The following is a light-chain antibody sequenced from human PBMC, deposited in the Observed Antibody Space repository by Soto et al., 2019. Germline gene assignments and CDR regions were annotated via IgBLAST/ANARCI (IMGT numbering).Light chain of an antibody. CDR1: QSVISSY. V-gene: IGKV3-20*01. J-gene: IGKJ4*01. Sequence: EIVLTQSPGTLSLSPGERATLSCRASQSVISSYLAWYQHTPGQAPSLLIYGASSRATGIPDRFSGRGSGTDFTLTISILEPEDVVVYCCQQYGCSPLTFGGGTKVDI. CDR3: QQYGCSPLT. CDR2: GAS.